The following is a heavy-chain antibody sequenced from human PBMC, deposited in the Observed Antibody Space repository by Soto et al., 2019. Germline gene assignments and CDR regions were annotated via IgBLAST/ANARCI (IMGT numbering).Heavy chain of an antibody. Sequence: ASETLSLTCTVSGGSISSSGYYWSWIRQNPGKGLEWIGYIHYSGNTYYNPSLKSRVTISVDTSKNQFSLRLSSVTAADTAVYYCAKSLTINADFDCWGQGTLVTVSS. CDR3: AKSLTINADFDC. CDR2: IHYSGNT. V-gene: IGHV4-31*03. D-gene: IGHD3-9*01. J-gene: IGHJ4*02. CDR1: GGSISSSGYY.